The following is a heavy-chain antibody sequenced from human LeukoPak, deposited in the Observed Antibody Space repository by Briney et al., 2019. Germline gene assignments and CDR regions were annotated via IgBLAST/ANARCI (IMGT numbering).Heavy chain of an antibody. CDR2: ISYDGSNK. V-gene: IGHV3-30-3*01. CDR1: GFTFSSYA. CDR3: ARDQAAAELDY. J-gene: IGHJ4*02. Sequence: GGSLRLSCAASGFTFSSYAMHWVRQAPGKGLEWVAVISYDGSNKYYADSVKGRFTISRDNSKNTLYLQMNSLRAEDTAVYYCARDQAAAELDYWGQGTLVTVSS. D-gene: IGHD6-13*01.